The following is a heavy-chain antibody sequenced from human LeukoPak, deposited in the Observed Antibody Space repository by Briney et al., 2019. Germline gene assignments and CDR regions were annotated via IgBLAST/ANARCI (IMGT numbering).Heavy chain of an antibody. V-gene: IGHV3-21*04. CDR2: ISSRSSYI. CDR3: ARDHGWIQHEMGYMDV. D-gene: IGHD5-18*01. Sequence: GGSLRLSCAGSGFTFSRHNMNWFRQAPGKGLERVSSISSRSSYIFYADSVKGRFTISRDNAKNSLYLQMNSLRAEDTAVYYCARDHGWIQHEMGYMDVWGKGTTVTVSS. CDR1: GFTFSRHN. J-gene: IGHJ6*03.